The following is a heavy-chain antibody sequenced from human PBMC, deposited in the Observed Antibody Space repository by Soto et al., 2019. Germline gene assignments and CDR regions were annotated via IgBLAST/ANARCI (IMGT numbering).Heavy chain of an antibody. CDR1: GATFNFYS. CDR3: ASSYGSGYRAFDY. CDR2: VNPIVSMS. D-gene: IGHD3-10*01. Sequence: QVQLVQSGAEVKRPGSSVKVSCKASGATFNFYSINWVRQAPGLGLEWMGRVNPIVSMSNYAQKFQGRVPMPADKSTSTAYMGLSSLRSEDTAIYYCASSYGSGYRAFDYWGQGALVTVSS. V-gene: IGHV1-69*02. J-gene: IGHJ4*02.